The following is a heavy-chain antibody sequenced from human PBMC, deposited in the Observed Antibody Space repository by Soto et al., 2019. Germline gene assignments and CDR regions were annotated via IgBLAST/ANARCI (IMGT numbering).Heavy chain of an antibody. D-gene: IGHD3-3*01. CDR1: GYTFTSYA. CDR3: ARDARRITIFGVVIPRYYFDY. V-gene: IGHV1-3*01. Sequence: GASVKVSCKASGYTFTSYAMHWVRQAPGQRLEWMGWINAGNGNTKYSQKFQGRVTITRDTSASTAYMELSSLRSEDTAVYYCARDARRITIFGVVIPRYYFDYWGQGTLVTVSS. J-gene: IGHJ4*02. CDR2: INAGNGNT.